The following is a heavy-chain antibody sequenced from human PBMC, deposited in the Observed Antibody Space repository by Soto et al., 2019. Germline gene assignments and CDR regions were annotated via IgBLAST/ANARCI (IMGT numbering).Heavy chain of an antibody. CDR2: ISPHNGNT. V-gene: IGHV1-18*01. J-gene: IGHJ4*02. D-gene: IGHD3-10*01. Sequence: QVQLVQSGAEVKKPGASVKVSCKASGYTFINYGISWVRQAPGQGLEWMGWISPHNGNTNFAQKFQGRVTMTTDPTTHTAYMELRRMISVDTDVDSCARWLYGSGSYYFDWGQVTLVTASS. CDR1: GYTFINYG. CDR3: ARWLYGSGSYYFD.